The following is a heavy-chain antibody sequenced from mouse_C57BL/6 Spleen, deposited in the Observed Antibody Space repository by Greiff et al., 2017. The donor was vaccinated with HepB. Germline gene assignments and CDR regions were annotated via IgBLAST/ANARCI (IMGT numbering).Heavy chain of an antibody. D-gene: IGHD2-4*01. CDR3: AREDYDGTALAY. Sequence: EVQRVESGGGLVKPGGSLKLSCAASGFTFSDYGMHWVRQAPEKGLEWVAYISSGSSTIYYADTVKGRFTISRDNAKNTLFLQMTSLRSEDTAMYYCAREDYDGTALAYWGQGTLVTVSA. CDR1: GFTFSDYG. CDR2: ISSGSSTI. J-gene: IGHJ3*01. V-gene: IGHV5-17*01.